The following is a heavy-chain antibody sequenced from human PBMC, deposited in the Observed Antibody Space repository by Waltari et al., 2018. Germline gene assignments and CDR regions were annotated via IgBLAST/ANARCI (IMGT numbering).Heavy chain of an antibody. Sequence: QVQLQESGPGLVKPSETLSLTCTAPGGSIDSSHNYWGWIRQPPGKGLEWLGSRYYSGSTYYNPSLKSRVTISVDTSKNQFSLNLSSVTAADTAVYYCVQLPGYWGQGTLVTVSS. J-gene: IGHJ4*02. CDR2: RYYSGST. D-gene: IGHD2-15*01. V-gene: IGHV4-39*01. CDR1: GGSIDSSHNY. CDR3: VQLPGY.